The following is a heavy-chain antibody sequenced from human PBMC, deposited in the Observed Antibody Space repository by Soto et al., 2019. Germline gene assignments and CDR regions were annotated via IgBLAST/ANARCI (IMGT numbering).Heavy chain of an antibody. CDR2: ISYDGSNK. J-gene: IGHJ3*02. CDR3: AKDMQGAFDI. D-gene: IGHD2-2*01. Sequence: GGSLRLSCAASGFTFSSYGMHWVRQAPGKGLEWVAVISYDGSNKYYADSVKGRFTISRDNSKNTLYLQMNSLRAEDTAVYYCAKDMQGAFDIWGQGTMVTVSS. V-gene: IGHV3-30*18. CDR1: GFTFSSYG.